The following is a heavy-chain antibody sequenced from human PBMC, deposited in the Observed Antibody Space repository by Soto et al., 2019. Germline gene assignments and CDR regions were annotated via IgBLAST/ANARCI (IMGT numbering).Heavy chain of an antibody. Sequence: QVRLVESGGGVVQPGRTLRLSCAASGFSFKSYSMHWVRHVPGRGLEWVALVSYDGNIKHYADSVKGRFTISRDNSKNTLFLQRRGLGSDDTATYYCAKVISDLRNLRLLLGNYFDAWGQGTLVNVSS. CDR1: GFSFKSYS. J-gene: IGHJ4*02. D-gene: IGHD3-22*01. V-gene: IGHV3-30*18. CDR3: AKVISDLRNLRLLLGNYFDA. CDR2: VSYDGNIK.